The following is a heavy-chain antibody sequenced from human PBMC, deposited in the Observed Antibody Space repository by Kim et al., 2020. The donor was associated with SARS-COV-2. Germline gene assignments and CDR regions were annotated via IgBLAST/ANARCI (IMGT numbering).Heavy chain of an antibody. J-gene: IGHJ6*02. Sequence: GGSLRLSCAASGFTFSDYYMSWIRQAPGKGLEWVSYISSSGSTIYYADSVKGRFTISRDNAKNSLYLQMNSLRAEDTAVYYCARTYYYDSSGYYSTYHYYYGMDVWGQGTTVTVSS. D-gene: IGHD3-22*01. V-gene: IGHV3-11*01. CDR3: ARTYYYDSSGYYSTYHYYYGMDV. CDR2: ISSSGSTI. CDR1: GFTFSDYY.